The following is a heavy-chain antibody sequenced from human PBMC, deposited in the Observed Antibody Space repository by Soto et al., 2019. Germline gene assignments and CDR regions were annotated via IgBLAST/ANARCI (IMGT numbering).Heavy chain of an antibody. J-gene: IGHJ5*02. CDR1: GASMNSYH. Sequence: LSLTCTVSGASMNSYHWSWIRQPAGKGLEWIGHIHSSGSTNYNPSLKSRVTMSVDTSKNQFSLRLMSLTAADTVVYYCARDQGVAAAGITWFDPWGQGSLVTVSS. V-gene: IGHV4-4*07. D-gene: IGHD6-13*01. CDR3: ARDQGVAAAGITWFDP. CDR2: IHSSGST.